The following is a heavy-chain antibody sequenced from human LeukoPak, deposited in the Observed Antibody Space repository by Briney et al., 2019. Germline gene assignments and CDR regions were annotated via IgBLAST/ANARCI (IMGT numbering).Heavy chain of an antibody. J-gene: IGHJ4*02. D-gene: IGHD1-26*01. CDR1: GFTFSSYA. CDR3: AKARPSGSYMFCPNDY. V-gene: IGHV3-23*01. CDR2: ISGSGGST. Sequence: GGSLRLSCAASGFTFSSYAMSWVRQAPGKGLEWVSAISGSGGSTYYADSVKGRFTISRDNSKNTLYLQMNSLRAEDTAVYYCAKARPSGSYMFCPNDYWGQGTLVTVSS.